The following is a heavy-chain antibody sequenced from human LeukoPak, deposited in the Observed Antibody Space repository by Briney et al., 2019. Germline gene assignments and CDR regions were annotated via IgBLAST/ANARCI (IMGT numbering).Heavy chain of an antibody. CDR2: INHSGST. Sequence: SETLSLTCAVYGGSFSGYYWSWIRQPPGKGLEWIGEINHSGSTNYNPSLKSRVTISVDTSKNQFSLKLSPVTAADTAVYYCARGVGDSSGYYFDYWGQGTLVTVSS. CDR1: GGSFSGYY. V-gene: IGHV4-34*01. CDR3: ARGVGDSSGYYFDY. D-gene: IGHD3-22*01. J-gene: IGHJ4*02.